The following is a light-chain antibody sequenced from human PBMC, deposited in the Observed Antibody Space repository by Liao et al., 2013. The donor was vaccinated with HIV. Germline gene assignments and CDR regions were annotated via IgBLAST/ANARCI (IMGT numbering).Light chain of an antibody. CDR3: QSGDSSGSFPLWV. CDR2: KDN. V-gene: IGLV3-25*03. J-gene: IGLJ3*02. Sequence: YELTQPPSVSVSPGQTARITCSGDALPKEFVYWYQQKPGQAPLLVIYKDNKRPSGIPERFSGSTSGTTATLTISGALPEDEADYYCQSGDSSGSFPLWVFGGGTKMTVL. CDR1: ALPKEF.